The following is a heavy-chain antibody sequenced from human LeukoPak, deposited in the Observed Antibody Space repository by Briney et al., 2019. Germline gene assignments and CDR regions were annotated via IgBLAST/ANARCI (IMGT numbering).Heavy chain of an antibody. CDR3: ARVPKGYSSSWFYFDY. CDR2: ISSSSSYT. CDR1: GFTFSDYY. Sequence: PGGSLRLSCAASGFTFSDYYMSWIRQAPGKGLEWVSYISSSSSYTNYADSVKGRFTISRDNAKNTLYLQMNSLRAEDTAVYYCARVPKGYSSSWFYFDYWGQGTLVTVSS. V-gene: IGHV3-11*06. J-gene: IGHJ4*02. D-gene: IGHD6-13*01.